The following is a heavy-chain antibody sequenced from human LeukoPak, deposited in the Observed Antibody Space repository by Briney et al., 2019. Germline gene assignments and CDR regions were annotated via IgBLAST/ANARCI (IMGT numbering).Heavy chain of an antibody. CDR1: GYTFTSYY. CDR3: ARVDSSGWYSHFDY. D-gene: IGHD6-19*01. V-gene: IGHV1-69*13. CDR2: IIPIFGTA. J-gene: IGHJ4*02. Sequence: ASVKVSCKASGYTFTSYYMHWVRQAPGQGLEWMGGIIPIFGTANYAQKFQGRVTITADESTSTAYMELSSLRSEDTAVYYCARVDSSGWYSHFDYWGQGTLVTVSS.